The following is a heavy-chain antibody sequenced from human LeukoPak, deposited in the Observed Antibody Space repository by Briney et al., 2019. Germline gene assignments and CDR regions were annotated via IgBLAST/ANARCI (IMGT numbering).Heavy chain of an antibody. J-gene: IGHJ3*02. CDR1: GYTFTSYD. CDR3: VRRMSGYCSSTICRNYAFDM. D-gene: IGHD2-2*01. CDR2: MNPNTGNT. V-gene: IGHV1-8*01. Sequence: ASVKVSCKASGYTFTSYDINWVRQAPGQGLEWMGWMNPNTGNTDTAQKFQGRVTMTRSTSITTAYMELSSLRSDDTAVYYCVRRMSGYCSSTICRNYAFDMWGQGTMVTVSS.